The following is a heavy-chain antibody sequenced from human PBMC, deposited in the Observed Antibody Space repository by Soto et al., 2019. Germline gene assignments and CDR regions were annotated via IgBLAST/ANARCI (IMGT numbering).Heavy chain of an antibody. V-gene: IGHV3-74*01. CDR3: ARANYGDYVSTFDC. CDR1: GFTFSSYW. D-gene: IGHD4-17*01. CDR2: INSDGSST. Sequence: EVQLVESGGGLVQPGGSLRLSCAASGFTFSSYWMHWVRQAPGKGLVWVSRINSDGSSTSYADSVKGRFTISRDNAKNTQHLQMNSLRAEDTAVYYCARANYGDYVSTFDCCGQGTLVTVSS. J-gene: IGHJ4*02.